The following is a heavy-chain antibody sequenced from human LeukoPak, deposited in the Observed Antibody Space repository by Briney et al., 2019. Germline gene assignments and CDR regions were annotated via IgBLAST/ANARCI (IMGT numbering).Heavy chain of an antibody. D-gene: IGHD5-18*01. CDR2: ITNSGSNT. CDR3: AKDLGGYNYGPGDVFDY. Sequence: GGSLRLSCAASGFTFSSYAMSWVRQAPGKGLEWVSAITNSGSNTYYADSVKGRFTISRDNSKNTIYLQMNSLRADDTAVYYCAKDLGGYNYGPGDVFDYWGQGTLVTVSS. J-gene: IGHJ4*02. V-gene: IGHV3-23*01. CDR1: GFTFSSYA.